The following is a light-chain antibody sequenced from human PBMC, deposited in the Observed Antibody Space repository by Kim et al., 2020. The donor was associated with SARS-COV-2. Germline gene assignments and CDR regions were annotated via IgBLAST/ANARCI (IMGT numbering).Light chain of an antibody. CDR3: QTWDTGIVV. Sequence: QPVLTQSPSASASLGASVKLTCTLSSGHSSYAVTWHQQQPGKGPRYLLKLNGDGSHSKGDGIPDRFSGSNSGAERYLSISSLQSEDEADYYCQTWDTGIVVFGGGTKLTVL. CDR1: SGHSSYA. J-gene: IGLJ2*01. CDR2: LNGDGSH. V-gene: IGLV4-69*01.